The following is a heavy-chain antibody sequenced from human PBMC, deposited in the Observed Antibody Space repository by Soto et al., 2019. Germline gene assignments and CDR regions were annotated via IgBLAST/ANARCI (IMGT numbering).Heavy chain of an antibody. CDR3: ARAQYLADDAFDI. CDR2: ISPQGGST. J-gene: IGHJ3*02. CDR1: GFAFSSYA. D-gene: IGHD2-2*01. V-gene: IGHV3-64D*06. Sequence: GGSLRLSCSASGFAFSSYAMHWVRQTPGKGLEYVSAISPQGGSTYYADSVKGRFTISRDDSKNTVYLQMSSLRPDDTAVYYCARAQYLADDAFDIWGQGAMVT.